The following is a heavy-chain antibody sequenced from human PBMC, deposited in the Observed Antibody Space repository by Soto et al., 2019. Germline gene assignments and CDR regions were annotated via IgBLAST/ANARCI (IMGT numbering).Heavy chain of an antibody. Sequence: QVHLVQSGAEVKKPGASVKVSCMASGYNFIAQNIHWVRQAPGLGLEWMGKMNPNSGGSDYAQECQGRLTATRDTSITIVYIELTSLNADNTAVYYSARERHSTTPADAVDSWGQWTNVIVSS. CDR3: ARERHSTTPADAVDS. CDR1: GYNFIAQN. CDR2: MNPNSGGS. V-gene: IGHV1-2*02. D-gene: IGHD2-15*01. J-gene: IGHJ3*02.